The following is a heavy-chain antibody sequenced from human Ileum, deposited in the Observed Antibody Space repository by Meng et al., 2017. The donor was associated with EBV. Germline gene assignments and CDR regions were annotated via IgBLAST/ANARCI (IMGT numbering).Heavy chain of an antibody. V-gene: IGHV4-30-4*01. CDR1: GGSLSRCAYQ. CDR3: AIYAEGAGGKGY. D-gene: IGHD6-13*01. Sequence: HVTLTESGPGLGKPTQTLSLTCAVSGGSLSRCAYQWSWIRQPPGKGLEWIGHSGSPSYNPSLRSRLTISVDPSKNQFALRLDSATAADTAVYYCAIYAEGAGGKGYWGQGTLVTVSS. J-gene: IGHJ4*02. CDR2: HSGSP.